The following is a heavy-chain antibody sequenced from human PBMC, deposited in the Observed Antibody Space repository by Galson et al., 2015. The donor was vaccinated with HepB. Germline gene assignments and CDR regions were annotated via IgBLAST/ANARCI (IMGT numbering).Heavy chain of an antibody. V-gene: IGHV4-31*03. D-gene: IGHD2-2*02. J-gene: IGHJ4*02. CDR2: IYYSGST. CDR1: GGSISSGGYY. Sequence: TLSLTCTVSGGSISSGGYYWSWIRQHPGKGLEWIGYIYYSGSTYYNPSLKSRVTISVDTSKNQFSLKLSSVTAADTAVYYCAEVYCSSTSCYIDYWGQGTLVTVSS. CDR3: AEVYCSSTSCYIDY.